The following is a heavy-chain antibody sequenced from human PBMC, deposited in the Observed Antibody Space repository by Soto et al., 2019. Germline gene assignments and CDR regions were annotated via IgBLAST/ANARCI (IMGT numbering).Heavy chain of an antibody. D-gene: IGHD5-18*01. CDR2: VYYSGST. CDR3: ARDSYNFEY. CDR1: GGAIRSYY. J-gene: IGHJ4*02. V-gene: IGHV4-59*01. Sequence: ETLSLTLTDSGGAIRSYYWIWIRQPPGKGLEWIGYVYYSGSTDYNPSLKSRVTISVDTSKNQCSLKLRSVTAADTAVYYCARDSYNFEYWGQGTLVTVSS.